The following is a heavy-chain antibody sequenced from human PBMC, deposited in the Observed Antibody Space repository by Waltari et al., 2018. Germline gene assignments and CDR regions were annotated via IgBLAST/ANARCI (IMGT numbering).Heavy chain of an antibody. CDR1: GFTLGRDG. Sequence: EVRLVESGGGLVKPGGSLRLSCGASGFTLGRDGMNWVRQAPGKGLECVSSISSLSKYTYYADSVKGRFTISRDNAKNSLYLQMNSLRAEDTAVYFCARDGISSTQSGYFDYWGQGVLVTVSS. CDR3: ARDGISSTQSGYFDY. J-gene: IGHJ4*02. CDR2: ISSLSKYT. V-gene: IGHV3-21*01. D-gene: IGHD6-13*01.